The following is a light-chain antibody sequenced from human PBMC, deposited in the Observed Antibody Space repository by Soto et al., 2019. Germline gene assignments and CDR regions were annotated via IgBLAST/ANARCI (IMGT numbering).Light chain of an antibody. J-gene: IGLJ2*01. V-gene: IGLV2-14*01. CDR1: SSDVGDYNY. Sequence: QSALTQPASVSGSPGQSITISCTGTSSDVGDYNYVSWYQQHPGKAPKLMIYDVSNRPSGFSNRFSGSKSGNTASLTISGLQAEDEADYYCSSYTSSNTVVFGGGTKLTVL. CDR3: SSYTSSNTVV. CDR2: DVS.